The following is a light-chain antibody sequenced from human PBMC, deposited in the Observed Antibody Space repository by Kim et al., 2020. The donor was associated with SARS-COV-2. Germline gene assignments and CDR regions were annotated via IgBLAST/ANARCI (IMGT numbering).Light chain of an antibody. CDR2: CKN. V-gene: IGLV3-19*01. Sequence: ALGQTVRITCQGDSLRSYYASWYQQKPGQAPVVVIYCKNNRPSGIPDRFSGSSSGNTASLTITGAQAEDEADYYCNSRDSSGNHVVFGGGTQLTVL. J-gene: IGLJ2*01. CDR3: NSRDSSGNHVV. CDR1: SLRSYY.